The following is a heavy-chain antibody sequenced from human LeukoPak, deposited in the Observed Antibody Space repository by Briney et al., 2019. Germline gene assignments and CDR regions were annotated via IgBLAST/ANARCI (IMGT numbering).Heavy chain of an antibody. J-gene: IGHJ4*02. CDR2: IYYRGST. Sequence: SETLSLTCTVSGASINSSSYYWGWIRQPPGKGLEWIGSIYYRGSTFYTPSLKSRVTISVDTSKNQFSLKLSSVTAADTALYDCARRSEGVDYWGQGTLVTVSS. V-gene: IGHV4-39*01. CDR3: ARRSEGVDY. D-gene: IGHD3-10*01. CDR1: GASINSSSYY.